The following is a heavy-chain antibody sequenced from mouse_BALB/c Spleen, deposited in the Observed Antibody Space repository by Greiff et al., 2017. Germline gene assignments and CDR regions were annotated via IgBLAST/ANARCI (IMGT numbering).Heavy chain of an antibody. J-gene: IGHJ4*01. V-gene: IGHV1S81*02. D-gene: IGHD1-1*01. CDR3: ARGYYGSSAMDY. CDR1: GYTFTSYY. CDR2: INPSNGGT. Sequence: VQLQQSGAELVKPGASVKLSCKASGYTFTSYYMYWVKQRPGQGLEWIGEINPSNGGTNFNEKFKSKATLTVDKSSSTAYMQLSSLTSEDSAVYYCARGYYGSSAMDYWGQGTSVTVSS.